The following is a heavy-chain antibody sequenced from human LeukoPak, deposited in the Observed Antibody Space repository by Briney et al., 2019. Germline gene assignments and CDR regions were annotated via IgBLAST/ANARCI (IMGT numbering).Heavy chain of an antibody. V-gene: IGHV3-53*01. CDR3: ARASSGWENWFDP. J-gene: IGHJ5*02. CDR2: IYSGGST. D-gene: IGHD6-19*01. Sequence: PGGSLRLSCAASGFTVSSNYMSWVRQAPGKGLEWVSAIYSGGSTYYADSVKGRFTISRDNSKNTLYLQMNSLRAEDTAVYYCARASSGWENWFDPWGQGTLVTVSS. CDR1: GFTVSSNY.